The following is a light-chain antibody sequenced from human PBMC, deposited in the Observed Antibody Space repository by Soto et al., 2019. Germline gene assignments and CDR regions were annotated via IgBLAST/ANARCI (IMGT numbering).Light chain of an antibody. J-gene: IGKJ1*01. CDR2: GAS. Sequence: EIVLTQSPGTLSLSPGERATLSCRASQSVGSSHLAWYQQKPGQAPSLLIYGASTRATGIPARFSGSGSGTEFTLTISSLQSEDFAVYYCQQYNNWLRTFGQGTKVDIK. CDR1: QSVGSSH. CDR3: QQYNNWLRT. V-gene: IGKV3-15*01.